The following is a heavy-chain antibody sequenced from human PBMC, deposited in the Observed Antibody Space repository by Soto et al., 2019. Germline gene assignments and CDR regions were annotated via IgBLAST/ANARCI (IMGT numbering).Heavy chain of an antibody. CDR1: GGFVSSGAYY. V-gene: IGHV4-34*01. CDR3: ARVERGTVTTVVDAFDI. D-gene: IGHD1-1*01. CDR2: MSHSGGT. J-gene: IGHJ3*02. Sequence: QVQLQQWGAGLLKPSETLSLTCAVYGGFVSSGAYYWSWIRQPPGKRLEWIGEMSHSGGTHLNPSLKSRVTISVDTAKNQFSLKMSSVTAADTALYYCARVERGTVTTVVDAFDIWGPGTMVTVSS.